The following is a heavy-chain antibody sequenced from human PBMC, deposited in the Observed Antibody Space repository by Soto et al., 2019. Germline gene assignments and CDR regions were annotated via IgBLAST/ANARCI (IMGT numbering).Heavy chain of an antibody. Sequence: QVQLVESGGGVVQPGRSLRLSCAASGFTFSSYAMHWVRQAPGKGLEFVAVISYHGIDKYYADSMKGRITISRDNSKNTLYLQMDSLRTEDTAVYYCAKEATGEKALDIWGQGTMVTVSS. CDR1: GFTFSSYA. D-gene: IGHD3-16*01. CDR2: ISYHGIDK. CDR3: AKEATGEKALDI. J-gene: IGHJ3*02. V-gene: IGHV3-30*18.